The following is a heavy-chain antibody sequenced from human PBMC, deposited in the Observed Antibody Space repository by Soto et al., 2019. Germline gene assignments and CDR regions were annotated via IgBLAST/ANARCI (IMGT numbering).Heavy chain of an antibody. V-gene: IGHV1-69*13. CDR3: ASSDSSGYYQYYYYYGMDV. J-gene: IGHJ6*02. Sequence: SVKVSCKASGGTFSSYAISWVRQAPGQGLEWMGGIIPIFGTANYAQKFQGRVTITADESTSTAYMELSSLSSEDTAVYYCASSDSSGYYQYYYYYGMDVWGQGTTVTVS. D-gene: IGHD3-22*01. CDR1: GGTFSSYA. CDR2: IIPIFGTA.